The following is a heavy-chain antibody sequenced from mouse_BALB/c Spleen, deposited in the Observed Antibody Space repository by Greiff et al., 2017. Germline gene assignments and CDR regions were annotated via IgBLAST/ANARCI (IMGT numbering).Heavy chain of an antibody. CDR3: ARDATGGSWYFDD. CDR2: SRNKANDYTT. Sequence: EVKLVESGGGLVQPGGSLRLSCATSGFTFSDFYMEWVRQPPGKRLEWIAASRNKANDYTTEYSAAVKGRFIVSRDTSQSILYLQMNALRAEDTAISYCARDATGGSWYFDDWGAGTTVTVSS. J-gene: IGHJ1*01. V-gene: IGHV7-1*02. D-gene: IGHD4-1*01. CDR1: GFTFSDFY.